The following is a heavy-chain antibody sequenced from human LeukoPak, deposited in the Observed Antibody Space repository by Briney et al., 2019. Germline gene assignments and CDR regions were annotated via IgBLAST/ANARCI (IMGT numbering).Heavy chain of an antibody. J-gene: IGHJ3*02. CDR3: ARGGYGANDDAFDI. V-gene: IGHV3-48*02. Sequence: GGSLRLSCAASGPTFSSYSMNWVRQAPGKGLEWVSYISSSTNTIYYADSVKGRFTISRDNAKNSLFLQMNSLRDEDTAVYYCARGGYGANDDAFDIWGQGTMVTVSS. CDR2: ISSSTNTI. D-gene: IGHD4-23*01. CDR1: GPTFSSYS.